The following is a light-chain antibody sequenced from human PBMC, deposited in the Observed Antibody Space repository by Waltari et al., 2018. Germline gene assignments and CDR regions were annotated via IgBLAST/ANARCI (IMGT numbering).Light chain of an antibody. Sequence: IQLTQSPSSLSASVGDRVTITCRASQGISDYLAWYQQKPGKAPKHLIYAASTLQSRVPSRFSGSRSGTNFTLTSSSLQPEDFATYYCQLLNSAQCTFGQGTKVEIK. CDR3: QLLNSAQCT. J-gene: IGKJ1*01. V-gene: IGKV1-9*01. CDR2: AAS. CDR1: QGISDY.